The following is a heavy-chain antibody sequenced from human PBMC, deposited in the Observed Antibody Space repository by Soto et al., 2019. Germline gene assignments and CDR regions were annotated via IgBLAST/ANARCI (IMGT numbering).Heavy chain of an antibody. CDR1: GGTFSSYA. CDR2: MNPNSGNT. D-gene: IGHD6-19*01. V-gene: IGHV1-8*02. CDR3: ARREVAADY. Sequence: QVQLVQSGAEVKKPGSSVKVSCKASGGTFSSYAISWVRQAPGQGLEWMGWMNPNSGNTGYAQKFQGRVTMTRNTSISTAYMELSSLRSEDTAVYYCARREVAADYWGQGTLVTVSS. J-gene: IGHJ4*02.